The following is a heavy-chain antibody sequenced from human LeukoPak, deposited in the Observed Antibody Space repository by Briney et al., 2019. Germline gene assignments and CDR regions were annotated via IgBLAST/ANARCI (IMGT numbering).Heavy chain of an antibody. V-gene: IGHV3-43*01. CDR2: ISWDGGST. Sequence: GGSLRLSCAASGVTFDDYTMHWVRQAPGKGLEWVSLISWDGGSTYYADSVKGRFTISRDNSKNSLYLQMNSLRTEDTALYYCAKDSTLVVTSHAFDIWGQGTMVTVSS. CDR1: GVTFDDYT. J-gene: IGHJ3*02. D-gene: IGHD2-21*02. CDR3: AKDSTLVVTSHAFDI.